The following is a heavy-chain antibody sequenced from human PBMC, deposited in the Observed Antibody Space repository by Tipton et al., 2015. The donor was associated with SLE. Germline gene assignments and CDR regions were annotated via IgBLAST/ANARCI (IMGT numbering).Heavy chain of an antibody. CDR2: ITSSGTTI. V-gene: IGHV3-48*03. Sequence: SLRLSCAASGFILSDYAMHWVRQAPGKGLEWLSYITSSGTTIYYADSVKGRFTISRDNAKNSLYLQMSNLRAEDTAVYYCASAQIAAKAFDIWGQGTMVTVSS. J-gene: IGHJ3*02. D-gene: IGHD6-25*01. CDR1: GFILSDYA. CDR3: ASAQIAAKAFDI.